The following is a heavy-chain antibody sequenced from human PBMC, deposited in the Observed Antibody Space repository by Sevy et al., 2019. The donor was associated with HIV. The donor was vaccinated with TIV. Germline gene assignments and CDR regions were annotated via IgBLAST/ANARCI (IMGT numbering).Heavy chain of an antibody. J-gene: IGHJ4*02. D-gene: IGHD3-22*01. V-gene: IGHV4-39*01. CDR2: IYYTGST. CDR3: ARQMRYYDSAGYYHWDY. CDR1: GGSISSSNYY. Sequence: SETLSLTCTVSGGSISSSNYYWGWIRQPPGKGLEWIANIYYTGSTYYNPSLKSRVTIFADTSKNQFSLKLSSVTAADTAVYYCARQMRYYDSAGYYHWDYWGQGTLVTVSS.